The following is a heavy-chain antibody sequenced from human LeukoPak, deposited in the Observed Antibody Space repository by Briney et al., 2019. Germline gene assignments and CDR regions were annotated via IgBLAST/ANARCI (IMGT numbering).Heavy chain of an antibody. Sequence: ASVKVSCKASGDTFSSYYMRWVRQAPGQGLEWMGIITPSGDSTNYAQKFQGRVTMTRDTSTSTVYMELSSLRSEDTAVYYCAREGFHGRELFPTFDYWGQGTLVTVSS. V-gene: IGHV1-46*01. J-gene: IGHJ4*02. CDR3: AREGFHGRELFPTFDY. D-gene: IGHD3-10*01. CDR1: GDTFSSYY. CDR2: ITPSGDST.